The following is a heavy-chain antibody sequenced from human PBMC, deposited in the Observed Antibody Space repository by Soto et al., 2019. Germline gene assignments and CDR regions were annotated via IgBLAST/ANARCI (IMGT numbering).Heavy chain of an antibody. CDR2: IYYSGST. CDR3: ALSGYDLGSFDY. D-gene: IGHD5-12*01. Sequence: PSETLSLTCTVSGGSISSYYWSWIRQPPGKGLEWIGYIYYSGSTNYNPSLKSRVTISVDTSKNQFSLKLSSVTAADTAVYYRALSGYDLGSFDYWGQGTLVTVSS. CDR1: GGSISSYY. J-gene: IGHJ4*02. V-gene: IGHV4-59*01.